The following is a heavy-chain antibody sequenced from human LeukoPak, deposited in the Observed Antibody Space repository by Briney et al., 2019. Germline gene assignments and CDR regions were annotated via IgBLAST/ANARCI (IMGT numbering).Heavy chain of an antibody. Sequence: GGSLRLSCAASGFTMTWVRQARGEGLEWVSCISTSSSYIYYADSLQGRFTASRDNIENSLFLQMNSLIAEDTAVYYCARVSISGGGVDYWGQGTLVTVPS. D-gene: IGHD3-16*01. J-gene: IGHJ4*02. V-gene: IGHV3-21*01. CDR2: ISTSSSYI. CDR3: ARVSISGGGVDY. CDR1: GFT.